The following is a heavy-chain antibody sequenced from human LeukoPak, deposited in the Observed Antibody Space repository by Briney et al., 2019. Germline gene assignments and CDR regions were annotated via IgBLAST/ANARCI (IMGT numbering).Heavy chain of an antibody. CDR2: IIPIFGTA. D-gene: IGHD4-23*01. CDR3: ARGTERHDYGGNLPLDY. CDR1: GGTFSSYA. Sequence: ASVKVSCKASGGTFSSYAISWVRQAPGQGLEWMGGIIPIFGTANYAQKFQGRVTITADEPTSTAYMELSSLRSEDTAVYYCARGTERHDYGGNLPLDYWGQGTLVTVSS. V-gene: IGHV1-69*13. J-gene: IGHJ4*02.